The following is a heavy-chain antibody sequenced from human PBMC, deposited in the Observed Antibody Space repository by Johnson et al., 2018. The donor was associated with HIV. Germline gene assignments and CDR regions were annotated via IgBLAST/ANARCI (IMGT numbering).Heavy chain of an antibody. D-gene: IGHD3-22*01. CDR3: ARDGIYSSPHDAFDI. V-gene: IGHV3-15*01. J-gene: IGHJ3*02. CDR1: IFTFKNAW. Sequence: VQLVESGGGLVKPGGSLRLSCAASIFTFKNAWMSWVRQAPGKGLEWVGRIKSKTDGGTTDYAAPVKGRFTISRDDSKNTLYLQMNSLKTEDTAIYYCARDGIYSSPHDAFDIWGQGTLVIVS. CDR2: IKSKTDGGTT.